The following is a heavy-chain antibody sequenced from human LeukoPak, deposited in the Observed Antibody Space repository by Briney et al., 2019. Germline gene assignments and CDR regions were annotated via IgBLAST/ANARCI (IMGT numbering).Heavy chain of an antibody. V-gene: IGHV4-31*03. D-gene: IGHD5-18*01. Sequence: SQTLSLTCTVSGGSISSGGYYWSWIRQHPGKGLEWIGYIYYSGSTYYNPSLKSRVTISVDTSKNQFSLKLSSVAAADTAVYYCARLPHGYSYDYFDYWGQGTLVTVSS. CDR2: IYYSGST. CDR1: GGSISSGGYY. CDR3: ARLPHGYSYDYFDY. J-gene: IGHJ4*02.